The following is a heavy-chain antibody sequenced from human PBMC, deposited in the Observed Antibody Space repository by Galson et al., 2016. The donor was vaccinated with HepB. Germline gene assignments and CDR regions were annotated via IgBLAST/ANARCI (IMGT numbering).Heavy chain of an antibody. CDR3: ARSIFSFGEIISPFDF. D-gene: IGHD3-16*02. Sequence: PALVKPTQTLTLTCSFSGFSLSTSGMCVSWIRQPPGKALEWLARIDWDGDTYYSKSLKTRLSISKDTPKNQVVLTVINMDPVDTATYFCARSIFSFGEIISPFDFWGQGTLVTVSS. CDR2: IDWDGDT. J-gene: IGHJ4*02. CDR1: GFSLSTSGMC. V-gene: IGHV2-70*11.